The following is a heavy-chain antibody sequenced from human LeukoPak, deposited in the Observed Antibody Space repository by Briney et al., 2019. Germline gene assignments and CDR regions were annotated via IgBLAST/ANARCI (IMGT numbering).Heavy chain of an antibody. D-gene: IGHD3-22*01. Sequence: SETLSLTCAVSGYSISSGRYWGWVRQPPGKGLEWIGSLSHSGSIYYNPSLESRVTKSVDTSKNQFSLRLSSVTAAHTAVYYCVRQRYVYGYCDSWGPGTLVTVSS. V-gene: IGHV4-38-2*01. CDR1: GYSISSGRY. CDR3: VRQRYVYGYCDS. J-gene: IGHJ4*02. CDR2: LSHSGSI.